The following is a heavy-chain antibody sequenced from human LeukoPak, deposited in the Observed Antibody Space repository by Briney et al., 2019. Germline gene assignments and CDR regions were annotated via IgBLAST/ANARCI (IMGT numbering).Heavy chain of an antibody. Sequence: SDTLSLTCAVSGYSISSRNWWGWIRQPPGKGLEWIGYIYYSGSTYYNPSLKSRVTMSVDTSKNQFSLKLSSVTAVDTAVYYCARFSGGGSGLAGDYWGQGTLVTVSS. D-gene: IGHD6-25*01. V-gene: IGHV4-28*01. J-gene: IGHJ4*02. CDR3: ARFSGGGSGLAGDY. CDR2: IYYSGST. CDR1: GYSISSRNW.